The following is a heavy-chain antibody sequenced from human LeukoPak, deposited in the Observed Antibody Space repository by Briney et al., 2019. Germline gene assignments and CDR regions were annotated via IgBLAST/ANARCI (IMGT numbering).Heavy chain of an antibody. Sequence: ASVKFSCKASGYTFTSYGISGVRQAPGQGVAWMGGISAYNGNTNYAQKLQGRVTITADESTSTAYMELSSLRSEDTAVYYCARDYQTAGDAFDIWGQGTMVTVSS. J-gene: IGHJ3*02. CDR3: ARDYQTAGDAFDI. D-gene: IGHD1-1*01. V-gene: IGHV1-18*01. CDR2: ISAYNGNT. CDR1: GYTFTSYG.